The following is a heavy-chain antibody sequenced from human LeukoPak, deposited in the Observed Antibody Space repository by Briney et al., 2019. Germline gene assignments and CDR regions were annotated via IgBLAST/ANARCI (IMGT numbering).Heavy chain of an antibody. J-gene: IGHJ4*02. Sequence: GGSLRLSCPASGFTFSSYAMHWVRQAPGKGLEYVSGITSNGGTTYYADSVKGRFTISRDNSENTLYVQMTSLGPEDTAVYYCVREEYSRGLDYWGQGTLVTVSS. CDR3: VREEYSRGLDY. CDR2: ITSNGGTT. CDR1: GFTFSSYA. D-gene: IGHD6-6*01. V-gene: IGHV3-64*05.